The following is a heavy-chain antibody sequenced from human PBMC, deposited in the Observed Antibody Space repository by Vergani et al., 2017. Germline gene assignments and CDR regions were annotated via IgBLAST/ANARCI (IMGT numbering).Heavy chain of an antibody. Sequence: QVQLQESGPGLVKPSETLSLTCTVSGDSISRYYWSWIRQPPGKGLEWIGYIYYSVSTDYNPSLKSRVTISLDTSKNQFSLRLSSVTAADTAVYYCARDRGDTAMPDYFDYWGQGTLVTVSS. CDR3: ARDRGDTAMPDYFDY. CDR2: IYYSVST. V-gene: IGHV4-59*01. D-gene: IGHD5-18*01. CDR1: GDSISRYY. J-gene: IGHJ4*02.